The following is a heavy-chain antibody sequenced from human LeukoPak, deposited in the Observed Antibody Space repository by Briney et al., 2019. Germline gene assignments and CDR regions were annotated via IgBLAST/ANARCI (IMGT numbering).Heavy chain of an antibody. CDR3: ARKRGYYFDY. CDR2: IYPRGST. V-gene: IGHV4-30-2*01. CDR1: GGSISSGSYS. Sequence: SETLSLTCAVSGGSISSGSYSWSWIRQPPGKGLEWIGYIYPRGSTYYNPSLKSRVAISVDTSKNQFSLKLSSVTAADTAVFYCARKRGYYFDYWGQGTLVTVSS. D-gene: IGHD3-16*01. J-gene: IGHJ4*02.